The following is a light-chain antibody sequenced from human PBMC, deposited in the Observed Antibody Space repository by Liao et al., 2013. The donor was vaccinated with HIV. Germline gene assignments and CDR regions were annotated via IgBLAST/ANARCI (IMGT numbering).Light chain of an antibody. CDR3: QAWDSSTGV. Sequence: SYELTQPPSVSVAPGQTARITCGGDYIGSKSVHWYQQKPGQAPVLVIYYDSDRPSGIPERFSGSNSGNTATLTISGTQAMDEADYYCQAWDSSTGVFGGGTKLTVL. V-gene: IGLV3-21*01. CDR1: YIGSKS. J-gene: IGLJ2*01. CDR2: YDS.